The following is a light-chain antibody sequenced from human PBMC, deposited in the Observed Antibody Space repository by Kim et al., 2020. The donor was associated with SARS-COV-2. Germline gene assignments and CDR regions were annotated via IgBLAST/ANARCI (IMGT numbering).Light chain of an antibody. CDR3: QQRSGWPLT. Sequence: SPGERATHSCRASQSVGCYLALYQQKPGPAPRLRIYDTSNRATGIPARFSGSGSGTDFRLTNSSLEAEDFAGYYCQQRSGWPLTFGGGTKVDIK. J-gene: IGKJ4*01. V-gene: IGKV3-11*01. CDR1: QSVGCY. CDR2: DTS.